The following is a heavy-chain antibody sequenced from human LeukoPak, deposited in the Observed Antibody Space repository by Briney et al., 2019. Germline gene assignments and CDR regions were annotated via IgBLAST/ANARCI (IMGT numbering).Heavy chain of an antibody. CDR3: ARVGCSGGSCAYYWFDP. D-gene: IGHD2-15*01. Sequence: ASVNVSCKASGYTFTGYYMHWVRQAPGQGLEWMGRINPNSGGSNYAQKFQGGVTMTRDTYISTAYMELSRLRSDDTAVYYCARVGCSGGSCAYYWFDPWGQGTLVTVSS. CDR2: INPNSGGS. J-gene: IGHJ5*02. CDR1: GYTFTGYY. V-gene: IGHV1-2*06.